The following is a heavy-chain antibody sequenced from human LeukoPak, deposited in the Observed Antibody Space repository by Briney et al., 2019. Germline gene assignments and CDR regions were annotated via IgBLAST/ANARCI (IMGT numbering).Heavy chain of an antibody. CDR2: IIPIFGTG. D-gene: IGHD2-15*01. CDR1: GGIFSSYA. Sequence: SVKVSCKASGGIFSSYAISWVRQAPGHGLEWMGGIIPIFGTGNYAQKFQGRVTITADESTSTAYMELSSLRSEDTAVYYCARRGSDCSGGNCYLGYAFDIWGQGTMVTVSS. V-gene: IGHV1-69*13. CDR3: ARRGSDCSGGNCYLGYAFDI. J-gene: IGHJ3*02.